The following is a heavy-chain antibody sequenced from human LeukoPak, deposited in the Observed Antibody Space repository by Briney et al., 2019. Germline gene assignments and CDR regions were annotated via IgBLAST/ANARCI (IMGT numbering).Heavy chain of an antibody. CDR2: IIPIFGTA. D-gene: IGHD2-15*01. V-gene: IGHV1-69*13. J-gene: IGHJ6*02. Sequence: GASVKVSCKASGYTFTSYAISWVRQAPGQGLEWMGGIIPIFGTANYAQKFQGRVTITADESTSTAYMELSSLRSEDTAVYYCARSSSGVGRYYYYYGMDVWGQGPRSPSP. CDR1: GYTFTSYA. CDR3: ARSSSGVGRYYYYYGMDV.